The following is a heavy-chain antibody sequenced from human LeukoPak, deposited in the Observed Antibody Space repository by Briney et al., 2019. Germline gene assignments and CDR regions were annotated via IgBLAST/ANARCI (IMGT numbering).Heavy chain of an antibody. CDR3: ARDPLYSSSWFDY. CDR1: GFTFSSYW. Sequence: PGGSLRPSCAASGFTFSSYWMSWVRQAPGKGLEWVANIKQDGSEKYYVDSVKGRFTISRDNAKNSLYLQMNSLRVEDTAVYYCARDPLYSSSWFDYWGQGTLVTVSS. CDR2: IKQDGSEK. D-gene: IGHD6-13*01. V-gene: IGHV3-7*01. J-gene: IGHJ4*02.